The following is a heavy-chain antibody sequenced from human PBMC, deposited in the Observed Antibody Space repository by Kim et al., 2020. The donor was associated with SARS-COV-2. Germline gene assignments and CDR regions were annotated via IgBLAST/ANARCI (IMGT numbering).Heavy chain of an antibody. CDR2: IRSKPYGVTA. D-gene: IGHD6-19*01. CDR3: TRDPGRYSSGWDPVAFDL. J-gene: IGHJ3*01. V-gene: IGHV3-49*03. CDR1: GFSFSDYA. Sequence: GGSLRLSCTGSGFSFSDYAMSLFLQAPGKGLECVGFIRSKPYGVTAEYAASVKGRFTISRDDSKSYAYLQMNSLKTEDTALYYCTRDPGRYSSGWDPVAFDLWGQGTMVAVSS.